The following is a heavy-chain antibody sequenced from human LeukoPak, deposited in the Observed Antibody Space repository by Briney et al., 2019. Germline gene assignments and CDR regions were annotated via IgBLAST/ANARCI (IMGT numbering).Heavy chain of an antibody. V-gene: IGHV3-11*04. D-gene: IGHD2-15*01. CDR3: AREGRKSRGVDIVRKKETGYYYMDV. J-gene: IGHJ6*03. Sequence: LSLTCAVYGGSFSDHYMSWIRQAPGKGLEWVSYISHTGTTMYYADSVKGRFTLSRDNAKNSLYLQMNSLRAEDTAVYYCAREGRKSRGVDIVRKKETGYYYMDVWGKGTTVTVSS. CDR2: ISHTGTTM. CDR1: GGSFSDHY.